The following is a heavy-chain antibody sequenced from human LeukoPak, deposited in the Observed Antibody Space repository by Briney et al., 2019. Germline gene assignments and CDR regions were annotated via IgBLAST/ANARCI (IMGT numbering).Heavy chain of an antibody. CDR2: IYYSGST. V-gene: IGHV4-59*08. J-gene: IGHJ4*02. CDR1: GGSISSYY. Sequence: SETLSLTCTVSGGSISSYYWSWIRQSPGKGLEWIGYIYYSGSTIYNPSFKSRVTISVDTSKNQFSLKLSSLTAADTAVYYCARQSGRQTAMLYWGQGTLVTVSS. D-gene: IGHD5-18*01. CDR3: ARQSGRQTAMLY.